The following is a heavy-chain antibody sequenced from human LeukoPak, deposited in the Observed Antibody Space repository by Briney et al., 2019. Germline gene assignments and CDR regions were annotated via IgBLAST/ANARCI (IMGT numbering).Heavy chain of an antibody. Sequence: GGSLRLSCAASGFTFSSYSMNWVRQAPGKGLEWVSYISSSSSTIYYADSVKGRFTISRDNAKTSLYLQMNSLRAEDTAVYYCANLLPMQWLVPVRGWGQGTLVTVSS. J-gene: IGHJ4*02. CDR3: ANLLPMQWLVPVRG. V-gene: IGHV3-48*01. CDR1: GFTFSSYS. CDR2: ISSSSSTI. D-gene: IGHD6-19*01.